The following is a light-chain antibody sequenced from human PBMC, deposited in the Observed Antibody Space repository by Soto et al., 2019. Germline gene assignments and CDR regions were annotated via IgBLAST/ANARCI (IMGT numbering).Light chain of an antibody. CDR2: DAS. V-gene: IGKV1-5*01. CDR1: QSISSW. CDR3: QQYETFSGT. Sequence: IQLSQSPSTLSASVGDRVTITCRASQSISSWLAWYQQKPGEAPKLLIYDASALPRGVPSRFSGSGSGTKFTLTIASLQPDDFATYYCQQYETFSGTFGPGTKVDNK. J-gene: IGKJ1*01.